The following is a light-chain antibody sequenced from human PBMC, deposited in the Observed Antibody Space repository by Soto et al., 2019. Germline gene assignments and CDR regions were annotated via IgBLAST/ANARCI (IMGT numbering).Light chain of an antibody. V-gene: IGKV3-15*01. J-gene: IGKJ1*01. CDR1: QSVTYN. CDR2: GAS. CDR3: LQDYNYLWT. Sequence: ETMLTQSPATLSASPGERVTLSCRATQSVTYNLAWYQQKPGQAPRLLIYGASTRATGIPARFSGRGSGTDFTLTISSLQPEDFATYYCLQDYNYLWTFGQGTKV.